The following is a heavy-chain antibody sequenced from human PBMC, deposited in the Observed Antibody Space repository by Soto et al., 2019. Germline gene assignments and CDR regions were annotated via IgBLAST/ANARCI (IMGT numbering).Heavy chain of an antibody. Sequence: QVQLQESGPGLVKPSQTLSLTCTVSGGSISSGGYYWSWIRQHPGKGLEWIGYIYYSGSTYYNPSLNSRGNIPVDTSKNQFSLKLSSVTAADTAVYYCARDGGNWYDFDYWGQGTLVTVSS. CDR3: ARDGGNWYDFDY. D-gene: IGHD2-15*01. V-gene: IGHV4-31*03. CDR2: IYYSGST. J-gene: IGHJ4*02. CDR1: GGSISSGGYY.